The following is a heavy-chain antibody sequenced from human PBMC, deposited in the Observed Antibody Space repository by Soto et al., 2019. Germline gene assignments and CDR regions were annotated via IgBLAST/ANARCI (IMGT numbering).Heavy chain of an antibody. CDR2: ISYDGSNK. Sequence: VQLVESGGGVVQPGRSLRLSCAASGFTFSSYGMHWVRQAPGKGLEWVAVISYDGSNKYYADSVKGRFTISRDNSKNTLYLQMNSLRAEDTAVYYCAKSTDDIVVVPAAMAGPNWFDPWGQGTLVTVSS. J-gene: IGHJ5*02. D-gene: IGHD2-2*01. CDR3: AKSTDDIVVVPAAMAGPNWFDP. CDR1: GFTFSSYG. V-gene: IGHV3-30*18.